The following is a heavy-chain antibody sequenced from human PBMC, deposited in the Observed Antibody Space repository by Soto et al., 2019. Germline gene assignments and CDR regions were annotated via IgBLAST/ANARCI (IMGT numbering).Heavy chain of an antibody. J-gene: IGHJ6*03. Sequence: ASVKVSCKASGYTFTSYYMHWVRQAPGQGLEWMGIINPSGGSTSYAQKFQGRVTMTRDTSTSTVYMELSSLRSEDTAVYYCANNNISREYSGYVALSATSSYYYMDVWGKGTTVTVSS. CDR3: ANNNISREYSGYVALSATSSYYYMDV. D-gene: IGHD5-12*01. CDR2: INPSGGST. CDR1: GYTFTSYY. V-gene: IGHV1-46*03.